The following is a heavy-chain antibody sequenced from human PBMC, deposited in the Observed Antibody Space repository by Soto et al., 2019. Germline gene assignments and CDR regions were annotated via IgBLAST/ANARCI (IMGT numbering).Heavy chain of an antibody. J-gene: IGHJ4*02. CDR3: ARARWNYVWGSQPPYYFDY. V-gene: IGHV4-30-2*01. CDR1: GGSISSGGYS. D-gene: IGHD3-16*01. CDR2: IYHSGST. Sequence: QLQLQESGSGLVKPSQTLSLTCAVSGGSISSGGYSWSWIRQPPGKGLEWIGYIYHSGSTYYNPSSTCRVTIPVDRTKNQFSLKLSSVTAAYTAVYFWARARWNYVWGSQPPYYFDYWGQGTLVTVTS.